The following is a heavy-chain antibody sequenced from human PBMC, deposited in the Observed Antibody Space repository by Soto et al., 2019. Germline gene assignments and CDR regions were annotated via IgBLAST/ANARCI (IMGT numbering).Heavy chain of an antibody. V-gene: IGHV3-33*01. Sequence: QVQLVESGGGVVQPGRSLRLSCAASGFTFSSYGMHWVRQAPGKGLEWVAVIWYDGSNKYYADSVKGRFTITRDNSTNTLYLQMNSLRAEDTAVYYCVSCIVLVPAAVYGMDVWGQGTTVTVSS. D-gene: IGHD2-2*01. CDR1: GFTFSSYG. CDR3: VSCIVLVPAAVYGMDV. J-gene: IGHJ6*02. CDR2: IWYDGSNK.